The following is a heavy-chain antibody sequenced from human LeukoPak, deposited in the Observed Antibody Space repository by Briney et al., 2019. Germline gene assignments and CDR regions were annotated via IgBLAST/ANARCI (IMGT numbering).Heavy chain of an antibody. J-gene: IGHJ6*02. V-gene: IGHV4-34*01. CDR3: ARATMIVVGITANYYYYYGMDV. CDR2: INHSGST. D-gene: IGHD3-22*01. Sequence: SETLSLTCAVYGGSFSGYYWSWIRQPPGKGREWIGEINHSGSTSYNPSLKSRVTISVDTSKNQFSLKLSSVTAADTAVYYCARATMIVVGITANYYYYYGMDVWGQGTTVTVSS. CDR1: GGSFSGYY.